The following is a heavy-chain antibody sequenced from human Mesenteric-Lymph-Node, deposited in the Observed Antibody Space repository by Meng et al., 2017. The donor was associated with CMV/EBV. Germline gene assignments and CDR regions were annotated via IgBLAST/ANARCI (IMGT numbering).Heavy chain of an antibody. D-gene: IGHD3-9*01. CDR3: ARVSCYDILTGYFDY. Sequence: QVLLPVEGPGRLKPSGTLSGTFSVYGGSFSGYYWNWIRQCPEKGLEWIGEIKHSGSTTSNPSFTSRIIISVDTSTNQISLNMSSVTAAYTAVYYCARVSCYDILTGYFDYWGQGALVTVSS. CDR2: IKHSGST. CDR1: GGSFSGYY. V-gene: IGHV4-34*01. J-gene: IGHJ4*02.